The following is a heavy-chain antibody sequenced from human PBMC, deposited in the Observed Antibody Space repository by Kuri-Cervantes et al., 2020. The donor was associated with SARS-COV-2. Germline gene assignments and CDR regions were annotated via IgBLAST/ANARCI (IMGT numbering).Heavy chain of an antibody. CDR3: ARGQGVAVPVALLVFLGYYMDV. CDR1: GGSFSGYY. Sequence: SETLSLTCAVYGGSFSGYYWSWILQPPGKGLEWIGEINHSGSTNYNPSLKSRVTISVDTSKNQFSLKLSSVTAADTAVYFCARGQGVAVPVALLVFLGYYMDVWGKGTTVTVSS. D-gene: IGHD2-15*01. V-gene: IGHV4-34*01. J-gene: IGHJ6*03. CDR2: INHSGST.